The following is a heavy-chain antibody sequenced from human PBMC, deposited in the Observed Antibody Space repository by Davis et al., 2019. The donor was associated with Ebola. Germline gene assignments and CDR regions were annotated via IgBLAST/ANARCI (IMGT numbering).Heavy chain of an antibody. J-gene: IGHJ5*02. Sequence: SVKVSCKASGGTFSSYAISWLRQAPGQGLEWMGGIIPIFGTANYAQKFQGRVTITADESTSTAYMQLSSLRSEDTAVYYCAREKGDGYNLHWFDPWGQGTLVTVSS. D-gene: IGHD5-24*01. V-gene: IGHV1-69*13. CDR3: AREKGDGYNLHWFDP. CDR1: GGTFSSYA. CDR2: IIPIFGTA.